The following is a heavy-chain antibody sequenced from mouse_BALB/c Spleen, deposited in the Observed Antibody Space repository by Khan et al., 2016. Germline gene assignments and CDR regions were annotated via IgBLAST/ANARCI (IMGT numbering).Heavy chain of an antibody. V-gene: IGHV5-6-3*01. CDR1: GFTFSSYG. CDR2: INSNGGST. CDR3: AREKDPYYFDY. Sequence: EVELVESGGGLVQPGGSLKLSCAASGFTFSSYGMSRVRQTPDKRLELVATINSNGGSTYYPDSVKGRFTISRDNAKNTLYLQMSSLKSEDTAMYYCAREKDPYYFDYWGQGTTLTVSS. J-gene: IGHJ2*01.